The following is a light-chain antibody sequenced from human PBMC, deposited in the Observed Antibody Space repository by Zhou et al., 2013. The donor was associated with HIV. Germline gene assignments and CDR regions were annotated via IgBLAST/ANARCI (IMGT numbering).Light chain of an antibody. CDR2: TAS. V-gene: IGKV1-39*01. CDR3: QQSYTTPET. Sequence: DIQMTQSPSSLSASVGDRVTITCQASQDIRKHLNWYQQKPGKAPKLLIYTASNLQSGVPSRFSGSGYGTDFTLTISSLQPEDFANYYCQQSYTTPETFGGGPRWRSN. J-gene: IGKJ4*01. CDR1: QDIRKH.